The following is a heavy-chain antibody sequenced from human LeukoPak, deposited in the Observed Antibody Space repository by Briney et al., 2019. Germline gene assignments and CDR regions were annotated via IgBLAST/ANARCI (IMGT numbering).Heavy chain of an antibody. CDR2: INSDGSST. CDR1: GFTFSSYW. D-gene: IGHD3-9*01. J-gene: IGHJ4*02. Sequence: GGSLRLSCAASGFTFSSYWMHWVRQAPGKELVWVSRINSDGSSTSYADSVKGRFTISRDNAKNSLYLQMNSLRAEDTAVYYCARDVFGGYDILTGFDYWGQGTLVTVSS. CDR3: ARDVFGGYDILTGFDY. V-gene: IGHV3-74*01.